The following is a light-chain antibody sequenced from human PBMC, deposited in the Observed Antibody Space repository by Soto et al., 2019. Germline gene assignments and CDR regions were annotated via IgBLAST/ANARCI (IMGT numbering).Light chain of an antibody. Sequence: EIVLTQSPATLSLSPGERATLSCRASQFVTNIVAWYQQKPGQAPRLLISDGSNRASGIPARFVGSGSGTDFTLTITGLQPEDFAVYFCQQRDDLYTFGQGTKLQIK. J-gene: IGKJ2*01. CDR1: QFVTNI. CDR3: QQRDDLYT. CDR2: DGS. V-gene: IGKV3-11*01.